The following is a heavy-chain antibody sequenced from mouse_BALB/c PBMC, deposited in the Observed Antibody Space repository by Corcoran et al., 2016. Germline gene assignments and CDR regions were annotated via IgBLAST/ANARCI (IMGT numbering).Heavy chain of an antibody. V-gene: IGHV14-3*02. Sequence: EVQLQQSGAELVQPGASVTLSCTASGFNIKDTYMHWVKQRPEQGLEWIGRIDPANGNTKYDPKFQGKATITADTSSNTAYLQLSSLTSEDTAVYYCANWDWYFDVWGAGTTVTVSS. D-gene: IGHD4-1*01. J-gene: IGHJ1*01. CDR1: GFNIKDTY. CDR3: ANWDWYFDV. CDR2: IDPANGNT.